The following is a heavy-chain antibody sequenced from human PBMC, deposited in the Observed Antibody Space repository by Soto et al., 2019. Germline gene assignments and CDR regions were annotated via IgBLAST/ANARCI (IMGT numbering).Heavy chain of an antibody. J-gene: IGHJ5*02. D-gene: IGHD3-10*01. CDR1: GGTFSSYA. CDR2: IIPIFGTA. V-gene: IGHV1-69*13. CDR3: ARSIFMVWGVIHLNWFDL. Sequence: SVKVSCKASGGTFSSYAISWVRQAPGQGLEWMGGIIPIFGTANYAQKFQGRVTITADESTSTAYMELSSLRSEDTAVYYCARSIFMVWGVIHLNWFDLRGQGTLVIGSS.